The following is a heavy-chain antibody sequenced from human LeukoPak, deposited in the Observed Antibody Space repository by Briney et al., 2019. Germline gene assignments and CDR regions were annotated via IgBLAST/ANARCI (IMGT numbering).Heavy chain of an antibody. V-gene: IGHV4-59*01. J-gene: IGHJ6*03. Sequence: SQTLSLTCTLSGGSISNYYWSWIRQTPGKGLEWSWYIYYSGSTNYNPSLKSRVTISVDTSKNKFSLKLSSVTAADTAVYYCARSYGDYEWYYYYYMDVWGKGTTVTVSS. CDR3: ARSYGDYEWYYYYYMDV. CDR1: GGSISNYY. CDR2: IYYSGST. D-gene: IGHD4-17*01.